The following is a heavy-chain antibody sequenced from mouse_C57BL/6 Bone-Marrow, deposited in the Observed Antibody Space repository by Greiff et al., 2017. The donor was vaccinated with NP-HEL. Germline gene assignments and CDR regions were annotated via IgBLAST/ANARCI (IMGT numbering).Heavy chain of an antibody. J-gene: IGHJ2*01. D-gene: IGHD1-1*01. V-gene: IGHV5-9-1*02. CDR1: GFTFSSYA. CDR3: TRLIYYYGGNFDY. Sequence: EVQRVESGEGLVKPGGSLKLSCAASGFTFSSYAMSWVRQTPEKRLEWVAYISSGGDYIYYADTVKGRFTISRDNARNTLYLQMSSLKSEDTAMYYCTRLIYYYGGNFDYWGQGTTLTVSS. CDR2: ISSGGDYI.